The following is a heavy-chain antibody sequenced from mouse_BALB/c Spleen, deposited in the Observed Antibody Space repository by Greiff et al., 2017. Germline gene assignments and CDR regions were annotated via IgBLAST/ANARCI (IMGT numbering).Heavy chain of an antibody. CDR1: GYSITSDYA. CDR2: ISYSGST. Sequence: EVKLQESGPGLVKPSQSLSLTCTVTGYSITSDYAWNWIRQFPGNKLEWMGYISYSGSTSYNPSLKSRISITRDTSKNQFFLQLNSVTTEDTATYYCARWDFVTTVVAKGFDYWGQGTTLTVSS. J-gene: IGHJ2*01. CDR3: ARWDFVTTVVAKGFDY. V-gene: IGHV3-2*02. D-gene: IGHD1-1*01.